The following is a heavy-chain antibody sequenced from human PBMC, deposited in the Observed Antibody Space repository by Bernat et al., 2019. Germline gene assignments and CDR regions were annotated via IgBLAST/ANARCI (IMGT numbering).Heavy chain of an antibody. CDR2: ISGSGGST. Sequence: EVQLLESGGGLVQPGGSLRLSCAASGFTFSSYAMSWVRQAPGKGLEWVSAISGSGGSTDYADSVKGRFTISRDNSKNTLYLQMNSLRAEDTAVYYCAKKSLRVQGYFQHWGQGTLVTVSS. J-gene: IGHJ1*01. CDR1: GFTFSSYA. V-gene: IGHV3-23*01. CDR3: AKKSLRVQGYFQH.